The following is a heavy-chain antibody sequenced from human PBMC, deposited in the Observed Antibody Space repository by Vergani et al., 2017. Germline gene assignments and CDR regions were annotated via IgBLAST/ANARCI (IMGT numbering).Heavy chain of an antibody. Sequence: QVQLVESGGGVVQRGGSLRLSCAPSGFTLSNYDMQWIRQGPGKGLGFVAFIQFDGSNQYYADSVKGRFTLSRDFSKNTLYLQMNSLRTDDTATYYCAKHFRGWGIDYWGQGTQVIVSS. D-gene: IGHD3-16*01. J-gene: IGHJ4*02. CDR3: AKHFRGWGIDY. V-gene: IGHV3-30*02. CDR2: IQFDGSNQ. CDR1: GFTLSNYD.